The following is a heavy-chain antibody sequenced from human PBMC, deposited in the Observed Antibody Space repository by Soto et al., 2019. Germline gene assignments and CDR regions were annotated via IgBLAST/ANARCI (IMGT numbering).Heavy chain of an antibody. J-gene: IGHJ4*02. CDR3: ARVGGVAARTFDY. CDR1: GGSISSGGYY. D-gene: IGHD6-6*01. Sequence: SETLSLTCTVSGGSISSGGYYWSWIRQHPGKGLEWIGYIYYSGSTDYNPSLKGRVTISVDTSKNQFSLKLRSVTAADTAVYYCARVGGVAARTFDYWGQGTLVTVSS. CDR2: IYYSGST. V-gene: IGHV4-61*08.